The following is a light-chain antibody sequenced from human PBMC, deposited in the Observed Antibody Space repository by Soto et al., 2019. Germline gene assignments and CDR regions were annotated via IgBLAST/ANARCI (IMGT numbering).Light chain of an antibody. CDR1: SSNVGRNS. V-gene: IGLV1-44*01. Sequence: QSVLTQPPSASGTPGQRLTIYCSGSSSNVGRNSVNWYQQLPGTAPKLLIYSNNQRPSGVPDRFSGSKSGTSASLAISGLQSEDEADYDCAAWDDSLNVYVFGTGTKLTVL. CDR3: AAWDDSLNVYV. CDR2: SNN. J-gene: IGLJ1*01.